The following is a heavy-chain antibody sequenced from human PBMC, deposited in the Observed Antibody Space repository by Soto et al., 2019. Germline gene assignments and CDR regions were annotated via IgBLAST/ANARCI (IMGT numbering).Heavy chain of an antibody. Sequence: PSETLSLTCTVSGGSISSGGYYWSWIRQHPGKGLEWIGYIYYSGSTYYNPSLKSRVTISVDTSKSQFSLKLSSVTAADTAVYYCARILAQDYYYDSSGIPDYWGQGTLVTVSS. J-gene: IGHJ4*02. CDR2: IYYSGST. D-gene: IGHD3-22*01. V-gene: IGHV4-31*03. CDR1: GGSISSGGYY. CDR3: ARILAQDYYYDSSGIPDY.